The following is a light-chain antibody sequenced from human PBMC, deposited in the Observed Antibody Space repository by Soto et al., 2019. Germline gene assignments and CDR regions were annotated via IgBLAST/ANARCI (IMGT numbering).Light chain of an antibody. V-gene: IGKV1-39*01. CDR2: GAS. CDR1: QSINIY. J-gene: IGKJ2*01. Sequence: IQMTQSPSSLSASVGDSVTVTCRASQSINIYLNWYQQKPGKAPTLLIYGASSLQSGVPSRFTGGGSRTDFTLTISSLQREDFATYYCQQSCRSPYTFGQGTKLEIK. CDR3: QQSCRSPYT.